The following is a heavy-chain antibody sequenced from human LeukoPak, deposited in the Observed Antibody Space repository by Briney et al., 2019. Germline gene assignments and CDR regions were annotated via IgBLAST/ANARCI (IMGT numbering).Heavy chain of an antibody. J-gene: IGHJ4*02. CDR1: GITVSTNY. CDR2: AFSDGRT. CDR3: ARELSRTGAFDY. Sequence: GGSLRLSCAASGITVSTNYMSWVSQAPGKGLEWVSIAFSDGRTFYADSVKGRFTISRDSSKNTVFLQMNSLRAEDTAVYYCARELSRTGAFDYWGQGTLVTVSS. V-gene: IGHV3-53*01. D-gene: IGHD3-10*01.